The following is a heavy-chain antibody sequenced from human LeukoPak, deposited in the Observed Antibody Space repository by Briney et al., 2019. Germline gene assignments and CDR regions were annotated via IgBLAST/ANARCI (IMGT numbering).Heavy chain of an antibody. Sequence: SETLSLTCTVSGGSISSSSYYWAWIRQPPGKGLEWIGNIYYSGSTNYNPSLKSRVTISVDTSKNQFSLKLSSVTAADTAVYYCARLRCRRMVRGVNVTPKPFYFDYWGQGTLVTVSS. CDR1: GGSISSSSYY. CDR3: ARLRCRRMVRGVNVTPKPFYFDY. V-gene: IGHV4-39*07. CDR2: IYYSGST. D-gene: IGHD3-10*01. J-gene: IGHJ4*02.